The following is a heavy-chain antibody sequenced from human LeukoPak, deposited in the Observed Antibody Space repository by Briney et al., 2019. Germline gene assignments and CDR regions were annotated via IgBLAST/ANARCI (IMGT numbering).Heavy chain of an antibody. D-gene: IGHD5-12*01. J-gene: IGHJ3*02. Sequence: SVKVSCKASGGTFSSYAISWVRQAPGQGLEWMGGIIPIFGTANYAQKFQGRVTITADESTSTAYMELSSLRSEDTAAYYCARDAGGGYENAFDIWGQGTMVTVSS. CDR3: ARDAGGGYENAFDI. CDR1: GGTFSSYA. CDR2: IIPIFGTA. V-gene: IGHV1-69*13.